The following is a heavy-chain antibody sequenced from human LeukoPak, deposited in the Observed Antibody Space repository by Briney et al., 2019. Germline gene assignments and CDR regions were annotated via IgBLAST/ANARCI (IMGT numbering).Heavy chain of an antibody. Sequence: GGSLRLSCAASGFTFSSYEMNWVRQAPGKGLEWVSYISSSGSTIYYADSVKGRFTISRDNSKNTLYLQMNSLRAEDTAVYYCARDSQYSGSYVHWGQGTLVTVSS. D-gene: IGHD1-26*01. CDR1: GFTFSSYE. CDR2: ISSSGSTI. J-gene: IGHJ1*01. V-gene: IGHV3-48*03. CDR3: ARDSQYSGSYVH.